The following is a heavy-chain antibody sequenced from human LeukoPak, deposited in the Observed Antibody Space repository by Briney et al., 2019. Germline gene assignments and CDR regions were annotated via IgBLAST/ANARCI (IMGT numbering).Heavy chain of an antibody. D-gene: IGHD3-3*01. CDR1: GFTVSSNY. CDR3: ASEPSRITIFGVDYYVDV. Sequence: GGSLRLSCAASGFTVSSNYMSWVRQAPGKGLEWVSVIYSGGSTYYADSVKGRFTISRDNSKNTLYLQMNSLRAEDTAVYYCASEPSRITIFGVDYYVDVWGKGTTVTVSS. J-gene: IGHJ6*03. CDR2: IYSGGST. V-gene: IGHV3-66*02.